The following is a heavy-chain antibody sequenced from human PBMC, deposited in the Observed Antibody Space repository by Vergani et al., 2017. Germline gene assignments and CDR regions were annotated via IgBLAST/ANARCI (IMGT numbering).Heavy chain of an antibody. CDR3: AKQYFVAGNYLFVY. D-gene: IGHD3-9*01. V-gene: IGHV3-23*01. CDR2: ISGSGGSA. CDR1: EFTFSNYA. Sequence: EVQLLESGGGLVQPGGSLRLTCAASEFTFSNYAMNWVRQAPGKGREWVSGISGSGGSAYYTDSVKGRFTISRDNSKNMLFLQMNNLRTEDTAIYYCAKQYFVAGNYLFVYWGQETLVTVSS. J-gene: IGHJ4*02.